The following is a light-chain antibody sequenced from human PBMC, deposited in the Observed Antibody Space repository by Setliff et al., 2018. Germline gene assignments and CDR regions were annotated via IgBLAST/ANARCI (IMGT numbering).Light chain of an antibody. CDR1: SADIFDYNY. V-gene: IGLV2-14*03. Sequence: QSALTQPASVSGSPGQSITISCTGPSADIFDYNYVSWYQQHPGRAPRLMIYAVSKRPPGVPDRFSGSKSGNTASLTVSGLQTEDEADYYCNAYTSGSTYVFGTGTKVTVL. J-gene: IGLJ1*01. CDR2: AVS. CDR3: NAYTSGSTYV.